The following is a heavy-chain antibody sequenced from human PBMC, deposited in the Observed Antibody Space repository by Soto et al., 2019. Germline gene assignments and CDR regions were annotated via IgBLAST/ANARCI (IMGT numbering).Heavy chain of an antibody. V-gene: IGHV1-8*01. D-gene: IGHD3-3*01. J-gene: IGHJ5*02. Sequence: ASVKLSCKDSGYTFTSYDINWVRQATRQGLEWMGWMNPNSGNTGYAQKFQGRVTMTRNTSISTAYMELSSLRSEDTAVYYCARDTIFGMAANWFDPWGQGTLVTVSS. CDR1: GYTFTSYD. CDR3: ARDTIFGMAANWFDP. CDR2: MNPNSGNT.